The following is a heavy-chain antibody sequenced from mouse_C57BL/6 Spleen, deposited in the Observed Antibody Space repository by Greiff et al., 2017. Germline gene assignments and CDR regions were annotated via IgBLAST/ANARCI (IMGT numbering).Heavy chain of an antibody. CDR2: SRNNANDYTT. D-gene: IGHD1-1*01. CDR3: AREGPLRRYFDV. J-gene: IGHJ1*03. CDR1: GFTFSDFY. Sequence: DVHLVESGGGLVQSGRSLRLSCATSGFTFSDFYMEWVRQAPGKGLAWIAASRNNANDYTTEYSASVKGRFHFSRDNSQSILYLQMNALRAVDSAIYYCAREGPLRRYFDVWGTGTTVTVSS. V-gene: IGHV7-1*01.